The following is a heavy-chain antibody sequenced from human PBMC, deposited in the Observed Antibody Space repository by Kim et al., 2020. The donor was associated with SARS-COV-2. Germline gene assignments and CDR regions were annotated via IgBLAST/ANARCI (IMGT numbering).Heavy chain of an antibody. D-gene: IGHD4-17*01. CDR3: ARESSGDPEEDAFDI. V-gene: IGHV3-53*04. J-gene: IGHJ3*02. Sequence: DSVKGRFTISRHNSKNTLYLQMNSLRAEDTAVYYCARESSGDPEEDAFDIWGQGTMVTVSS.